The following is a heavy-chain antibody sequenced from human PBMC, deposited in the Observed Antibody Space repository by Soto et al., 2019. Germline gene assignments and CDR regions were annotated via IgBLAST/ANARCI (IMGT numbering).Heavy chain of an antibody. CDR3: VRDSYPAEAVDI. CDR2: IRSRSIDM. V-gene: IGHV3-21*01. J-gene: IGHJ3*02. CDR1: GFTFSNYN. Sequence: EVQLVESGGGLVKPGASLRLSCAASGFTFSNYNINWVRQAPGKGLEWVSSIRSRSIDMYYADSVKGRFTISRDDAKNSLSLQMNGLRADDTVVYCCVRDSYPAEAVDICGQWTIVTVSS. D-gene: IGHD2-2*01.